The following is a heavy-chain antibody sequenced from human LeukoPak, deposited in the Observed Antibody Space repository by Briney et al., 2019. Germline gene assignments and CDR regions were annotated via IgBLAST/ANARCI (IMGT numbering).Heavy chain of an antibody. V-gene: IGHV4-59*12. CDR1: GGSISSYY. CDR3: AREGAMTTVVTGAFDI. J-gene: IGHJ3*02. CDR2: IYYSGST. D-gene: IGHD4-23*01. Sequence: NPSENLSLTCTVSGGSISSYYWSWIRQPPGKGLEWIGYIYYSGSTYYNPSLKSRVTISVDTSKNQFSLKLSSVTAADTAVYYCAREGAMTTVVTGAFDIWSQGTMVTVSS.